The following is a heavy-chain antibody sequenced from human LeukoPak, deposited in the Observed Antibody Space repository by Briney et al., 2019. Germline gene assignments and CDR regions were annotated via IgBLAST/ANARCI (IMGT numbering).Heavy chain of an antibody. V-gene: IGHV3-21*06. CDR2: ISSSSSYI. CDR3: AKDKKYTTGYYVPFDY. CDR1: GLTFSSYS. J-gene: IGHJ4*02. Sequence: GGSLRLSCAASGLTFSSYSMNWVRQAPGKGLEWVSSISSSSSYIYYADSVKGRFTISRDNSKNTLYLQMNSLRPEDTAVYYCAKDKKYTTGYYVPFDYWGQGTLVTVSS. D-gene: IGHD1-1*01.